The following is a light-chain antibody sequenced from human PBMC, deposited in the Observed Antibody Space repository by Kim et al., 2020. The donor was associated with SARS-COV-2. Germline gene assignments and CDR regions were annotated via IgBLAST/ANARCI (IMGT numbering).Light chain of an antibody. CDR2: SAS. V-gene: IGKV3-15*01. J-gene: IGKJ1*01. CDR1: QSVSTK. Sequence: VSPGERATLSCRASQSVSTKLAWYQQKPGQAPRLLIYSASARATGIPARFSGSGSETEFTLTISSLQSEDFAVYYCQQYNNWPPRFGQGTKVEIK. CDR3: QQYNNWPPR.